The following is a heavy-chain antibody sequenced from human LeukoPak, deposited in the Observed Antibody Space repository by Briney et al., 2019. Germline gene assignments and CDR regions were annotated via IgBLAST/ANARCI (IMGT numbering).Heavy chain of an antibody. CDR2: IYYSGST. Sequence: SETLSLTCTVSGGSISSSSYYWGWIRQPPGKGLEWIGSIYYSGSTYYNPSLKSRVTISVDTSKNQFSLKLSSVTAADTAVYYCASSPSAIFGVVIYLAFDVWGQGTMVTVSS. D-gene: IGHD3-3*01. CDR1: GGSISSSSYY. V-gene: IGHV4-39*01. CDR3: ASSPSAIFGVVIYLAFDV. J-gene: IGHJ3*01.